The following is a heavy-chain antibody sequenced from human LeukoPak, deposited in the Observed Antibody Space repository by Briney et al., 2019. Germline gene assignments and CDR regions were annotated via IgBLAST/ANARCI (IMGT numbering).Heavy chain of an antibody. J-gene: IGHJ4*02. CDR2: IWYDGSNK. CDR3: AKGIVGATMPFDY. V-gene: IGHV3-33*06. Sequence: GGSLRLSCAASGFTFSSYGMHWVRRAPGKGLEWVAVIWYDGSNKYYADSVKGRFTISRDNSKNTLYLQMNSLRAEDTAVYYCAKGIVGATMPFDYWGQGTLVTVSS. D-gene: IGHD1-26*01. CDR1: GFTFSSYG.